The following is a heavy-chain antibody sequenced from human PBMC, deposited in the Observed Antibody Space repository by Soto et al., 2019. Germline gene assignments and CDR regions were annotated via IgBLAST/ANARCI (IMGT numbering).Heavy chain of an antibody. CDR3: AKGEGYYDSSAYYYDYFDY. V-gene: IGHV3-23*01. Sequence: SLRLSCAASGFTFSSYAMSWIRQAPGKGLEWVSAITDSGSSTYYADSVRGRFTISRDNSKNTLFLQVNSLRAEDTAVYYCAKGEGYYDSSAYYYDYFDYWGQGTLVTVSS. J-gene: IGHJ4*02. D-gene: IGHD3-22*01. CDR1: GFTFSSYA. CDR2: ITDSGSST.